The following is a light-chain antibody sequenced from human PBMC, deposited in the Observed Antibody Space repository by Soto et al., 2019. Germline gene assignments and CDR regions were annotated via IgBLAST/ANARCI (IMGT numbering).Light chain of an antibody. CDR2: SNN. CDR3: AAWDDSLNGPV. J-gene: IGLJ2*01. CDR1: SSNIGSNT. V-gene: IGLV1-44*01. Sequence: QAVVTQPPSASGTPGQRVTISCSGSSSNIGSNTVNWYQQLPGTAPKLLIYSNNQRPSGVPDRFSGSKSGTSASLAISGLQSEDEADYYCAAAWDDSLNGPVFGGGTQLTVL.